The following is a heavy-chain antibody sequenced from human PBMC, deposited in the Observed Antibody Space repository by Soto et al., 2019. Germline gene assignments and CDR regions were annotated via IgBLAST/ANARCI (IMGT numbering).Heavy chain of an antibody. CDR3: ARHVMAYCSGGSCYRQYNWFDP. D-gene: IGHD2-15*01. J-gene: IGHJ5*02. V-gene: IGHV4-39*01. CDR1: GGSISSSSYY. CDR2: IYYSGST. Sequence: PSETLSLTCPVSGGSISSSSYYWGWIRHPPGKGLEWIGSIYYSGSTYYNPSLKSRVTISVDTSKNQFSLKLSSVTAADTAVYYCARHVMAYCSGGSCYRQYNWFDPWGQGTLVTVSS.